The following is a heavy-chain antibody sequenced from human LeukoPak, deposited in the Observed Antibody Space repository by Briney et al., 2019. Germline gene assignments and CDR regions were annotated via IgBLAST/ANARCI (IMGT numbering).Heavy chain of an antibody. D-gene: IGHD1-1*01. V-gene: IGHV3-23*01. CDR3: AKDTTGTTKARFDY. J-gene: IGHJ4*02. Sequence: PGGSLRLSCAASGFTFSSYAMSWVRQAPGKGLEWVSAIGGSGGSTYYADSVKGRFTISRDNSKNTLYLQMNSLRAEDTAVYYCAKDTTGTTKARFDYWGQGTLVTVSS. CDR2: IGGSGGST. CDR1: GFTFSSYA.